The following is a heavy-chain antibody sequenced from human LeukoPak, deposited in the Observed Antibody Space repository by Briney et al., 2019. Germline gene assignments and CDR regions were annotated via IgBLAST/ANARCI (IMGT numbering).Heavy chain of an antibody. CDR1: GGSISDYY. J-gene: IGHJ4*02. V-gene: IGHV4-59*01. CDR3: ARGKIWSPVYLSH. D-gene: IGHD3-10*01. Sequence: SEALSLTCTVSGGSISDYYWTWIQQSPGTGLEWIGYMDYSGSTAYNPSLKSRVTISVDTSKNQFSLKLSSVTAADTAVYYCARGKIWSPVYLSHWGQGTLVTVSS. CDR2: MDYSGST.